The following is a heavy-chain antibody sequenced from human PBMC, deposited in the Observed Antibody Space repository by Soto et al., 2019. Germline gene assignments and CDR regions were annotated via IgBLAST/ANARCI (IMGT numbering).Heavy chain of an antibody. CDR2: INSDGSST. D-gene: IGHD2-2*01. CDR3: ARGGYCSSTSCFLRMVDY. J-gene: IGHJ4*02. V-gene: IGHV3-74*01. CDR1: XXXXSSYX. Sequence: EVQLVESGGGLVQPGXXLRLSCAASXXXXSSYXXHXVRQAPGKGLVWVSRINSDGSSTSYADSVKGRFTISRDNAKNTLYLQMNSLRAEDTAVYYCARGGYCSSTSCFLRMVDYWGQGTLVTVSS.